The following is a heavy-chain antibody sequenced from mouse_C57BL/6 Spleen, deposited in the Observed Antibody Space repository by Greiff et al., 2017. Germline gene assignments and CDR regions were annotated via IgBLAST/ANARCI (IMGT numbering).Heavy chain of an antibody. D-gene: IGHD2-4*01. V-gene: IGHV5-9-1*02. J-gene: IGHJ4*01. Sequence: EVQGVESGEGLVKPGGSLTLSCAASGFTFSSYAMSWVRQTPEKRLAWVAYISSGGDYIYYADTVKGRFTISRDNARNTLYLQMSSLKSEDTAMYYCTRDNYDNAGYAMDYWGQGTSVTVSA. CDR1: GFTFSSYA. CDR2: ISSGGDYI. CDR3: TRDNYDNAGYAMDY.